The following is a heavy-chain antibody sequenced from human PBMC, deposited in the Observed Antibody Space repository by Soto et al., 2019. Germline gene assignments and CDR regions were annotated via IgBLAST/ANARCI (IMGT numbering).Heavy chain of an antibody. D-gene: IGHD3-10*01. J-gene: IGHJ4*02. Sequence: QVQLQESGPGLVKPSQTLSLTCTVSGGSISSGGYYWSWIRQHPGKGLEWIGYIYYSGSTYYNPSLKSRVTISVDTSKNQFSLKLSSVTAADTSVYYYARIYGSGSYYFDYWGQGTLVTVSS. CDR2: IYYSGST. V-gene: IGHV4-31*03. CDR1: GGSISSGGYY. CDR3: ARIYGSGSYYFDY.